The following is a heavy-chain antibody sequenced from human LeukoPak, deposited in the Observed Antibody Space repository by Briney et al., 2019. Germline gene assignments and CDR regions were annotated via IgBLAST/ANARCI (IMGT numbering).Heavy chain of an antibody. J-gene: IGHJ6*02. V-gene: IGHV1-69*13. D-gene: IGHD6-13*01. CDR2: IIPIFGTA. CDR1: GGTFSSYA. CDR3: ASWYSSSWYNPLYYYYGMDV. Sequence: SVKVSCKASGGTFSSYAITWVRQAPGQGLEWMGGIIPIFGTANYAQKFQGRVTITADESTSTAYMELSSLRSEDTAVYYCASWYSSSWYNPLYYYYGMDVWGQGTTVTVSS.